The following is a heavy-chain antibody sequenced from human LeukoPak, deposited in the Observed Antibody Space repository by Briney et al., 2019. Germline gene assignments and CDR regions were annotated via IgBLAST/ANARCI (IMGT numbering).Heavy chain of an antibody. CDR2: IKTKNDGETT. CDR3: TRDDSGGYGN. D-gene: IGHD4-23*01. CDR1: GFTFSNAW. V-gene: IGHV3-15*01. J-gene: IGHJ4*02. Sequence: GGSLRLSCAASGFTFSNAWMSWVRQAPGKGLEWVGRIKTKNDGETTDYAAPVKGRFIISRDDSKNTLYLQMNSLKTEDTAEYFCTRDDSGGYGNWGQGTLVTVSS.